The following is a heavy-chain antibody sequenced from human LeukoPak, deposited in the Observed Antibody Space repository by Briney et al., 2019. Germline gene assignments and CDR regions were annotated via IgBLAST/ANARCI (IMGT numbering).Heavy chain of an antibody. CDR2: ISYDGSNK. V-gene: IGHV3-30-3*01. J-gene: IGHJ4*02. CDR3: ARDLTAVYCGVGC. Sequence: PGGSLRLSCAASGFTFSNYAMHWVRQAPGKGLEWVAVISYDGSNKYYADSVKGRFTISRDNSKKTLYLQMNSLRADDTAVYYCARDLTAVYCGVGCWGQGTLVTVSS. CDR1: GFTFSNYA. D-gene: IGHD2-21*01.